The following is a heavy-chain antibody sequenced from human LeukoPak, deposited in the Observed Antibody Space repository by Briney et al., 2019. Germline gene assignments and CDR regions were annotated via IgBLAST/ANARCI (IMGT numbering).Heavy chain of an antibody. V-gene: IGHV5-51*01. CDR3: ARLAAAGGNPYYLDY. D-gene: IGHD6-25*01. J-gene: IGHJ4*02. Sequence: GESLKISCKGSGYSFTTYWIVWARQMPGKGLEWMGIIYPDDSDTRNSPSFQGQVTISADKSISTAYLQWSSLKASDTAMYYCARLAAAGGNPYYLDYWGQGTQVTVSS. CDR2: IYPDDSDT. CDR1: GYSFTTYW.